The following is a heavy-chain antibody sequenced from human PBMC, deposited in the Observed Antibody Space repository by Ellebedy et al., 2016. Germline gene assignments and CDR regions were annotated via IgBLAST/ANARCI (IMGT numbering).Heavy chain of an antibody. J-gene: IGHJ4*02. CDR1: GGTFSSYA. Sequence: ASVKVSCKASGGTFSSYAISWVRQAPGQGLEWMGWINAGNGNTKYSQKFQGRVTITRDTSASTAYMELSSLRSEDTAVYYCAREDTAMDNDYWGQGTLVTVSS. CDR2: INAGNGNT. V-gene: IGHV1-3*01. D-gene: IGHD5-18*01. CDR3: AREDTAMDNDY.